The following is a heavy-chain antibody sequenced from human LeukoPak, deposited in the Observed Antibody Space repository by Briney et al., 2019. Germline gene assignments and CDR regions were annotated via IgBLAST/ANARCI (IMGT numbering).Heavy chain of an antibody. V-gene: IGHV4-34*01. CDR3: ARGEDSSGYYYDGLDY. Sequence: PSETLSLTCAIYGGSFSGYYWSWIRQPPGKGLEWIGEINHSGSTNYNPSLKSRVTISVDKSKNQFSLKLSSVTAADTAVYYCARGEDSSGYYYDGLDYWGQGTLVTVSS. CDR1: GGSFSGYY. D-gene: IGHD3-22*01. J-gene: IGHJ4*02. CDR2: INHSGST.